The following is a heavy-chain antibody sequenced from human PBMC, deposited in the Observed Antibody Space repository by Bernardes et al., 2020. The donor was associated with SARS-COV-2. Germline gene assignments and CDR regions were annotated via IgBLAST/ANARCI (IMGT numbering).Heavy chain of an antibody. Sequence: GGSLRLSCAASGLSFDIYSMNWVRQAPGKGLEWVSYITSSSATTYYADSVQGRFTISRDNAKNSLYLQMNSLRVEDTGVYYCVTEGRGPRSYLDYYYYGMDVWGQGTTVTVSS. D-gene: IGHD3-10*01. CDR3: VTEGRGPRSYLDYYYYGMDV. CDR1: GLSFDIYS. J-gene: IGHJ6*02. V-gene: IGHV3-48*01. CDR2: ITSSSATT.